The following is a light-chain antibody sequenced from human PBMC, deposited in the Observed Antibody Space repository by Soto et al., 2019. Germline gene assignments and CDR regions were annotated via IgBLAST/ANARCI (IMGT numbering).Light chain of an antibody. J-gene: IGKJ1*01. V-gene: IGKV3-20*01. CDR1: QTISSNY. CDR3: QQYGSWT. Sequence: EIVLTQSPGTLSVSPGERATLSCRASQTISSNYLGWYQQKPGQAPSLLIYGTSRRTTGNPDRFSGSGSGSEFTLTISRLEPEDSAIYYCQQYGSWTFGHETKMQIK. CDR2: GTS.